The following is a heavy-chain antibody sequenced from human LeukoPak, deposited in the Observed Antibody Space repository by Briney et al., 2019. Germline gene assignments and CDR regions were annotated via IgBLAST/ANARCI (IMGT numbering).Heavy chain of an antibody. D-gene: IGHD3-9*01. Sequence: GGSLRLSCAASGFTFSSYSMNWVRQAPGKGLEWVSSISSSSSYIYYADSVKGRFTISRDNAKNSLYLQMNSLRAEDTAVYYCARAQSSIPVYYDILTGYYTDAFDIWGQGTMVTVSS. V-gene: IGHV3-21*01. CDR2: ISSSSSYI. CDR3: ARAQSSIPVYYDILTGYYTDAFDI. CDR1: GFTFSSYS. J-gene: IGHJ3*02.